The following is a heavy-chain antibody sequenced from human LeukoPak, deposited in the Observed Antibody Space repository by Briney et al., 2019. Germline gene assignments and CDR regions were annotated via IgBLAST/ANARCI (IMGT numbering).Heavy chain of an antibody. J-gene: IGHJ4*02. CDR1: GFSFSSYA. D-gene: IGHD6-13*01. V-gene: IGHV3-23*01. CDR3: AKVSWANYFDY. CDR2: ISGSGGNT. Sequence: PGGSLRLSCAASGFSFSSYAMSWVRQAPGKGLEWVSAISGSGGNTYYADSVRGRFTISRDNYKNTLYLQMNSLRAEDTAIYYCAKVSWANYFDYWGQGTLVTVSS.